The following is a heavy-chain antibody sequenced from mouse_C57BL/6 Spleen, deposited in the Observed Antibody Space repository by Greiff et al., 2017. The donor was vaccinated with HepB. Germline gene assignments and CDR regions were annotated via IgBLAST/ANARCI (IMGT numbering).Heavy chain of an antibody. CDR1: GYTFTDYN. Sequence: EVQLQQSGPELVKPGASVKIPCKASGYTFTDYNMDWVKQSHGKSLEWIGDINPNNGGTIYNQKFKGKATLTVDKSSRTAYMELRSLTSEDTAVYYCARLQDYWYFDVWGTGTTVTVSS. V-gene: IGHV1-18*01. J-gene: IGHJ1*03. CDR2: INPNNGGT. CDR3: ARLQDYWYFDV.